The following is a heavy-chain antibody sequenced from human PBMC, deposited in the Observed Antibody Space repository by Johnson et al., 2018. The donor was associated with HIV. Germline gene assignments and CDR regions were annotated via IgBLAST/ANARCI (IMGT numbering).Heavy chain of an antibody. D-gene: IGHD2-15*01. J-gene: IGHJ3*02. V-gene: IGHV3-23*04. CDR1: GFTFSSYA. CDR3: ARACSGGSCYEEKSPDAVDI. CDR2: ISGSGGST. Sequence: MLLVESGGGVVQPGGSLRLSCAASGFTFSSYAMSWVRQAPGKGLEWVSAISGSGGSTYYADSVKGRFTISRDNSKNTLYLQMNSLRAEDTAVYYCARACSGGSCYEEKSPDAVDIWGQGTMVTCSS.